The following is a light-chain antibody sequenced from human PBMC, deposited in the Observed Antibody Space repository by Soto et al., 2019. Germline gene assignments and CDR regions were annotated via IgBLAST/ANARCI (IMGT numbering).Light chain of an antibody. Sequence: EDVLTQSPGTLSLSPGERATLSCRASQSVSNNYLGWFQQKPGQTPRLLIFDASNRATGIPDRFSGSGSGTDFTLTISRLEPEDFAMYHCQQYANSPLTFGGGTRVEI. CDR3: QQYANSPLT. V-gene: IGKV3-20*01. CDR2: DAS. CDR1: QSVSNNY. J-gene: IGKJ4*01.